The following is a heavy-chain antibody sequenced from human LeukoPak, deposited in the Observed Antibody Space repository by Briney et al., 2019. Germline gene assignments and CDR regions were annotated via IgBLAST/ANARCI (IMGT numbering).Heavy chain of an antibody. J-gene: IGHJ4*02. D-gene: IGHD3-9*01. CDR2: IYPGDSDT. Sequence: GESLKISCKGSGYSFTSYWSGWVRQMPGKGLEWMGIIYPGDSDTRYSSSFQRQVTISADKSIRTAYLQWSSMKASDTAMYYCARGPIAYYDILTATYFDYWGQGTLLTVSS. V-gene: IGHV5-51*01. CDR1: GYSFTSYW. CDR3: ARGPIAYYDILTATYFDY.